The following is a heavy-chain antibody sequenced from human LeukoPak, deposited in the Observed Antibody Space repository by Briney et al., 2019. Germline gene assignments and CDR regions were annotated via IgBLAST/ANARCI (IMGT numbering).Heavy chain of an antibody. CDR1: GGSISSYY. J-gene: IGHJ6*03. CDR2: IYTSGST. CDR3: ARTFHDYGDYGGYYYYMDV. V-gene: IGHV4-4*07. D-gene: IGHD4-17*01. Sequence: PSETLSLTCTVSGGSISSYYWSWIRQPAGKGLEWIGRIYTSGSTNYNPSLKSRVTMSVDTSKNQFSLKLSSVTAADTAVYYCARTFHDYGDYGGYYYYMDVWGKGTTVTVSS.